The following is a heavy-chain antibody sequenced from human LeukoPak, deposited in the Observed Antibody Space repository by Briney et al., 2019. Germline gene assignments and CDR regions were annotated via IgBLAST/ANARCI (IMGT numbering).Heavy chain of an antibody. Sequence: PSETLSLTCTVSGGSISSYYWSWIRQPPGKGPEWIGYIYYSGSTNYNPSLKSRVTISVDTSKNQFSLKLTSVTAADTAVYYCARDLAREDAFDIWGQGTVVTVPS. CDR3: ARDLAREDAFDI. CDR1: GGSISSYY. CDR2: IYYSGST. J-gene: IGHJ3*02. D-gene: IGHD2-21*01. V-gene: IGHV4-59*01.